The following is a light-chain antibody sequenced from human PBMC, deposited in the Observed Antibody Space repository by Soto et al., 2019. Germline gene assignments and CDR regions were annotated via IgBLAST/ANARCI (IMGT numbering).Light chain of an antibody. Sequence: IGMTQSPATLSVSPGERATLSCRASQSVGTNLAWYQQKPGQAPRLLIYGASTRATGIPARFIGSGSGTDFTLTISSLEPEDFAVYYCHQRSNWPPFTFGGGTKVDIK. J-gene: IGKJ4*01. CDR3: HQRSNWPPFT. V-gene: IGKV3-15*01. CDR2: GAS. CDR1: QSVGTN.